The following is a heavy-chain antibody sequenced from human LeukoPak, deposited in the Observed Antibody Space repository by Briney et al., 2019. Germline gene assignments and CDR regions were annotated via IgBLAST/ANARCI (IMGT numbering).Heavy chain of an antibody. J-gene: IGHJ5*02. Sequence: SVKVSCKASGGTFSSYAISWVRQAPGQGLEWMGGIIPIFGTANYAQKFQGRVTITADESTSTAYMELSSLRSEDTAVYYCARRFLWFGELTNWFDPWGQGTLVIVSS. D-gene: IGHD3-10*01. CDR1: GGTFSSYA. CDR2: IIPIFGTA. V-gene: IGHV1-69*13. CDR3: ARRFLWFGELTNWFDP.